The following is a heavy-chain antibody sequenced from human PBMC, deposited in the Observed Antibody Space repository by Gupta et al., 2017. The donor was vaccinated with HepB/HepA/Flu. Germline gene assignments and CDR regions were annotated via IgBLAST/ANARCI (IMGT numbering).Heavy chain of an antibody. D-gene: IGHD5-12*01. V-gene: IGHV3-15*01. CDR1: GFTFSNAW. CDR2: IRSKTHGGTT. J-gene: IGHJ4*02. CDR3: TAHFGYDLDY. Sequence: VQLVGCRVDLVKPGGSLRLSCAASGFTFSNAWMSWVRQAPGKGLEWVGRIRSKTHGGTTEYAAPVKGRFTISRDDSKNTLYLQMNSLKTEDTAVYYCTAHFGYDLDYWGQGTLVTVSS.